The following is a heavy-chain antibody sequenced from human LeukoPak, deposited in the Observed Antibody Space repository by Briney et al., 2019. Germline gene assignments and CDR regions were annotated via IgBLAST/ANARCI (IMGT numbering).Heavy chain of an antibody. D-gene: IGHD2-2*01. Sequence: GGSLRLSCAASGFTFSDYYMSWIRQAPGKGLEWVSYISSSGSTIYHADSVKGRFTISRDNAKNSLYLQMNSLRAEDTAVYYCASPLGYCSSTSCYYDYYMDVWGKGTTVTVSS. CDR3: ASPLGYCSSTSCYYDYYMDV. CDR1: GFTFSDYY. V-gene: IGHV3-11*01. J-gene: IGHJ6*03. CDR2: ISSSGSTI.